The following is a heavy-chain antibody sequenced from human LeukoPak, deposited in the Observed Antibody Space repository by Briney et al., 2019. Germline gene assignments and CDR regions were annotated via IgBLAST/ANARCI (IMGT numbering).Heavy chain of an antibody. Sequence: PSETLSLTCTVSGGSISSYFWSWIRQPPGKEPECIGYIYNSGSTKYNPSLKSRVTISVDTSKNQFSLKPSSVATADTAVYYCATSIAAAGTLDYWGQGTLVTVSS. CDR2: IYNSGST. D-gene: IGHD6-13*01. CDR1: GGSISSYF. V-gene: IGHV4-59*01. J-gene: IGHJ4*02. CDR3: ATSIAAAGTLDY.